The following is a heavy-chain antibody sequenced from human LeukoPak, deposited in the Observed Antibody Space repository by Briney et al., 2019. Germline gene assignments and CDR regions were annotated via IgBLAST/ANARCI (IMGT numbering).Heavy chain of an antibody. V-gene: IGHV1-8*01. J-gene: IGHJ6*03. Sequence: ASVKVSCKASGYTFTSYDINWVRQATGQGLEWVGWMNPNSGNTGYAQKFQGRVTMTTDTSTSTAYMELRSLRSDDTAVYYCARVYGSGWYPRVSRYYYVDVWGKGTTVTVSS. D-gene: IGHD6-19*01. CDR3: ARVYGSGWYPRVSRYYYVDV. CDR1: GYTFTSYD. CDR2: MNPNSGNT.